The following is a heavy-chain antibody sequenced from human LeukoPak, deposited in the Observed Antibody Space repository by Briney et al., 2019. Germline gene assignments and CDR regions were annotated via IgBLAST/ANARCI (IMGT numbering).Heavy chain of an antibody. Sequence: PSQTLSLTCTVSGGSISSGSYYWSWIRQPAGKGLEWIGRIYTSGSTNYNPSLKSRVTISVDTSKNQFSLKLSSVTAADTAVYYCARGRWDIALINWFDPWGQGTLVTVSS. CDR3: ARGRWDIALINWFDP. V-gene: IGHV4-61*02. D-gene: IGHD2-8*01. J-gene: IGHJ5*02. CDR2: IYTSGST. CDR1: GGSISSGSYY.